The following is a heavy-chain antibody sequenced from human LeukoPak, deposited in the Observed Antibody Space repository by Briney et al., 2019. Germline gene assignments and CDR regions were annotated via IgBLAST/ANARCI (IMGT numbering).Heavy chain of an antibody. Sequence: GGSLRLSCAASGFTFSNYAMNWVRQAPGKGLEWVSAISSSGGTTYYADSVKGRFTVSRDNSKNTLYLQMSSLRAEDTAVYSCATSAEEDYSVAYWGQGTLVTVSS. CDR2: ISSSGGTT. CDR3: ATSAEEDYSVAY. J-gene: IGHJ4*02. D-gene: IGHD3-10*01. CDR1: GFTFSNYA. V-gene: IGHV3-23*01.